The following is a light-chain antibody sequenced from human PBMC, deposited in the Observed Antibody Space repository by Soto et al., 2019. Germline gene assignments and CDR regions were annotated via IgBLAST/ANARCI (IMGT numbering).Light chain of an antibody. CDR3: QQYANSRP. Sequence: EIVFTQSPATLSSPPGERATLSCTASQSVSTSFLAWYQQKPGQAPRLLIYGASSRATGIPDRFSGSGSGTDFTLTISRLEPEDFALYYCQQYANSRPFGQGNKVDIK. CDR1: QSVSTSF. V-gene: IGKV3-20*01. J-gene: IGKJ1*01. CDR2: GAS.